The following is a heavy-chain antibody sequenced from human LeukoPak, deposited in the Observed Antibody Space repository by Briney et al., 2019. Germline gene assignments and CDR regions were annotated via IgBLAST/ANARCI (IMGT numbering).Heavy chain of an antibody. J-gene: IGHJ6*02. CDR1: GFTFSNYA. D-gene: IGHD2/OR15-2a*01. Sequence: GGSLRLSCAASGFTFSNYALSWVRQAPGKGLEWVAAIRSRGDSTYYADSVKGRFTISRDNSKNTVYLEMNSLRGEDTAAYHCAKDIVISGYYGMDVWGQGTTVIVSS. CDR2: IRSRGDST. CDR3: AKDIVISGYYGMDV. V-gene: IGHV3-23*01.